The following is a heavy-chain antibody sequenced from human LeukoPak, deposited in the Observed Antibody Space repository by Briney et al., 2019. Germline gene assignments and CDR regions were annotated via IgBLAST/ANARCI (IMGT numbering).Heavy chain of an antibody. J-gene: IGHJ4*02. CDR1: GYTFTGYY. Sequence: APVKVSCKASGYTFTGYYMHWVRQAPGQGLEWMGWINPNSGGTNYAQKFQGRVTMTRDTSISTAYMELSRLRSDDTAVYYCARDAGYYDFWSGYYRGPGYWGQGTLVTVSS. CDR3: ARDAGYYDFWSGYYRGPGY. V-gene: IGHV1-2*02. D-gene: IGHD3-3*01. CDR2: INPNSGGT.